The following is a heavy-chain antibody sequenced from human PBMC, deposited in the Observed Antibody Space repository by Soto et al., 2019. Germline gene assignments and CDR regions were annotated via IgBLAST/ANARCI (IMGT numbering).Heavy chain of an antibody. Sequence: QGHLVQSGAEVKKPGASVKVSCKASGYTFTRYGISWVRQAPGPGLEWMGWISGYNGDTNYAQNLQDRATMTINTSTNTAYMELRSLTSDDTAVYYCAKNGQPPYYYYGLDVWGQGTTVTVSS. J-gene: IGHJ6*02. CDR1: GYTFTRYG. CDR2: ISGYNGDT. V-gene: IGHV1-18*01. D-gene: IGHD2-8*01. CDR3: AKNGQPPYYYYGLDV.